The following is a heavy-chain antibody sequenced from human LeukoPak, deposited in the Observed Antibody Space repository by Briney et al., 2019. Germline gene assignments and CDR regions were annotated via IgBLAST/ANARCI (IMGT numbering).Heavy chain of an antibody. CDR3: ARDVLGATCGFDF. V-gene: IGHV1-18*01. D-gene: IGHD1-26*01. CDR2: IGADSANT. Sequence: GASVKVSCKASGYPFPSNGISWVRQAPGQGLEWMGWIGADSANTKYAQKLQGRVTMTADTSTTTVYMELRSLRSDDTVLYYCARDVLGATCGFDFWGQGTLVTVSS. CDR1: GYPFPSNG. J-gene: IGHJ4*02.